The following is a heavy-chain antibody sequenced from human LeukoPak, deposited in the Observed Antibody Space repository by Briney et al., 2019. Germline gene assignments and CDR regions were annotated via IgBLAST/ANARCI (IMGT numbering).Heavy chain of an antibody. V-gene: IGHV3-30*02. CDR1: GFIFRSYG. CDR2: IRFDGNID. J-gene: IGHJ5*02. Sequence: GGSLRLSCVASGFIFRSYGMHWVRQAPGKGLEWVGVIRFDGNIDRYVDSVKGRFTISRDNSKNTLFLQMNSLRSEDTAVYYCAKKPRELAGPNYFDLWGQGTLVTVSS. CDR3: AKKPRELAGPNYFDL. D-gene: IGHD1-26*01.